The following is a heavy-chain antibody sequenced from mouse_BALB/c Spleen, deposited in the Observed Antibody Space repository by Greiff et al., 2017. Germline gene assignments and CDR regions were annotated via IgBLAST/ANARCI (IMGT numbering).Heavy chain of an antibody. J-gene: IGHJ4*01. CDR1: GFTFSDYY. V-gene: IGHV5-4*02. Sequence: EVQVVESGGGLVKPGGSLKLSCAASGFTFSDYYMYWVRQTPEKRLEWVATISDGGSYTYYPDSVKGRFTISRDNAKNNLYLQMSSLKSEDTAMYYCARDRDYYGSRSAMDYWGQGTSVTVSS. CDR2: ISDGGSYT. CDR3: ARDRDYYGSRSAMDY. D-gene: IGHD1-1*01.